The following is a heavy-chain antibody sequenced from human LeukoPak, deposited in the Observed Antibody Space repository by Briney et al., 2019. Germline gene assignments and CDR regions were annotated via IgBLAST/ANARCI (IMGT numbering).Heavy chain of an antibody. CDR2: VSASGASA. CDR3: ARQHTACYLDY. CDR1: GFSFSNYG. Sequence: GGSLRLSCAASGFSFSNYGMSWVRQAPGKGLEWVSGVSASGASAYSEDSVKGRFIISRDNSKNTVFLQMNSLRAEDTAVYYCARQHTACYLDYWARESWSPSPQ. D-gene: IGHD1-1*01. J-gene: IGHJ4*02. V-gene: IGHV3-23*01.